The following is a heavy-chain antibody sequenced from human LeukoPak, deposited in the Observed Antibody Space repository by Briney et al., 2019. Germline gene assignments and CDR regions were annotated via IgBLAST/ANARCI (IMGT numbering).Heavy chain of an antibody. Sequence: PGRSLRLSCAASGFTFSTYVMHWVRQAPGKGLEWVAVISYDGSSKNYGDSVKGRFTISRDNSKNTVYLQMNSLRVEDTALYYCANIGVRGVSPFDPWGQGTLVTVSS. V-gene: IGHV3-30-3*01. CDR1: GFTFSTYV. CDR3: ANIGVRGVSPFDP. CDR2: ISYDGSSK. J-gene: IGHJ5*02. D-gene: IGHD3-10*01.